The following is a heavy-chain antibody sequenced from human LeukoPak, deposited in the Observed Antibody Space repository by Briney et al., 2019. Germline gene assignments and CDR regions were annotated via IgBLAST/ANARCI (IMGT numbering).Heavy chain of an antibody. CDR2: ITPFNGNT. D-gene: IGHD4-11*01. Sequence: WASVKVSCKASGYTFTHRYLHWVRQAPGQALEWMGWITPFNGNTNYAQKFQDRVTITRDRSMSTAYMELSSLRSEDTAMYYCASSANSNYECLDYWGQGTLVTVSS. V-gene: IGHV1-45*02. CDR1: GYTFTHRY. J-gene: IGHJ4*02. CDR3: ASSANSNYECLDY.